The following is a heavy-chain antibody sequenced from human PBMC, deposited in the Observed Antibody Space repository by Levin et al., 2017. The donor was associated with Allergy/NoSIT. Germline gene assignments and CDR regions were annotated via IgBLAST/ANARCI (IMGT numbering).Heavy chain of an antibody. CDR1: GGSISSGGFH. Sequence: SCTVSGGSISSGGFHWIWIRQHPGQGLEWIVYFYYSGNTYYNPFLKRRVNIPVDTSKNQFSRKLRTVTAADKAVDYCARETGYDLDRWGQGTMVTVSS. D-gene: IGHD5-12*01. CDR3: ARETGYDLDR. CDR2: FYYSGNT. V-gene: IGHV4-31*03. J-gene: IGHJ4*02.